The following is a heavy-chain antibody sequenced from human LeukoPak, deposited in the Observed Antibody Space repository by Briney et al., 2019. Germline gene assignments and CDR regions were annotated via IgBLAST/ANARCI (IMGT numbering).Heavy chain of an antibody. D-gene: IGHD6-19*01. V-gene: IGHV3-30*03. CDR1: GFTFSSYG. CDR3: ARGGGESSGWPYYFDY. J-gene: IGHJ4*02. Sequence: GGSLRLSCAASGFTFSSYGMHWVRQAPGKGLERVAVISYDGSNKYYADSVKGRFTISRDNSKNTLYLQMNSLRAEDTAVYYCARGGGESSGWPYYFDYWGQGTLVTVSS. CDR2: ISYDGSNK.